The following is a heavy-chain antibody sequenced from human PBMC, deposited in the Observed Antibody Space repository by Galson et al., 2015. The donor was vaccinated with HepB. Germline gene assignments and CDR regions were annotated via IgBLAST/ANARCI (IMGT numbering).Heavy chain of an antibody. CDR1: GFTVSSNY. J-gene: IGHJ6*02. D-gene: IGHD3-10*01. CDR2: IYSGGST. Sequence: SLRLSCAASGFTVSSNYMSWVRQAPGKGLEWVSVIYSGGSTYYADSVKGRFTISRDNSKNTLYLQMNSLRAEDTAVYYCARGNTMVRGVILATYGMDVWGQGTTVTVSS. CDR3: ARGNTMVRGVILATYGMDV. V-gene: IGHV3-53*01.